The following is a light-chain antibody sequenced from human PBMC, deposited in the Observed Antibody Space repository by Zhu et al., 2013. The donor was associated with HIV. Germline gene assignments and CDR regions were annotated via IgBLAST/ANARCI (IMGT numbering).Light chain of an antibody. J-gene: IGKJ4*01. CDR1: QTIASN. CDR3: QQYNGWPLT. V-gene: IGKV3-15*01. CDR2: DAS. Sequence: IVLTQSPATLSVSPGERATLSCRASQTIASNLAWYQQKPGLAPRLLIHDASTRATGISARFSGSGSGTEFTLTISSLQSEDFAVYFCQQYNGWPLTFGGGTNVEIK.